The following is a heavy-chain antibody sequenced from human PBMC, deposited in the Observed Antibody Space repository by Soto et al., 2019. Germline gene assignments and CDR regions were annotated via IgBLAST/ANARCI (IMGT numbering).Heavy chain of an antibody. CDR2: ISTYSGNT. CDR1: GYTFTSYG. D-gene: IGHD3-3*01. CDR3: ARNLFGVIIMGDY. Sequence: ALVKVSCKASGYTFTSYGISWVRQAPGQGLEWMGWISTYSGNTDYAQKFQGRITMTTDTSTDTVYMELRSLRSDDTAVYFCARNLFGVIIMGDYWGQGTLVTSPQ. J-gene: IGHJ4*02. V-gene: IGHV1-18*04.